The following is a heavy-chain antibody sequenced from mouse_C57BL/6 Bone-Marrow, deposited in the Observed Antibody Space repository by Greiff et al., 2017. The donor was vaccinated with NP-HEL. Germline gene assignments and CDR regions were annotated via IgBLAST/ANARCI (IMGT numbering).Heavy chain of an antibody. J-gene: IGHJ2*01. CDR1: GYTFTSYW. D-gene: IGHD2-1*01. V-gene: IGHV1-50*01. Sequence: QVQLQQPGAELVKPGASVKLSCKASGYTFTSYWTQWVKQRPGQGLEWIGEIDPSDSYTNYNQKFKGKATLTVDTSSSTAYMQLSSLTSEDSAVYYCANIYYGNWYYFDYWGQGTTLTVSS. CDR2: IDPSDSYT. CDR3: ANIYYGNWYYFDY.